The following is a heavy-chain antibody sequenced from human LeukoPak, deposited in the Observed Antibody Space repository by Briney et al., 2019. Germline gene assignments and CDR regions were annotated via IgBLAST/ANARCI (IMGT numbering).Heavy chain of an antibody. CDR1: GFTFSSYS. J-gene: IGHJ6*03. V-gene: IGHV3-48*01. CDR2: ISSTSSAI. CDR3: AGNHDSSGYYWGDSIVYYRDV. Sequence: PGGSLRLSCAASGFTFSSYSMNWVRQAPGKGLEWVSYISSTSSAIYYADSVKGRFTISRDNAKYSLYLQMNSLRAEDTAVYYCAGNHDSSGYYWGDSIVYYRDVWGKGTTVTISS. D-gene: IGHD3-22*01.